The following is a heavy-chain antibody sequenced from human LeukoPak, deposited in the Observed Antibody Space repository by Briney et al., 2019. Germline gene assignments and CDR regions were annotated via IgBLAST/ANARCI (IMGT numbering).Heavy chain of an antibody. Sequence: SETLSLTCTVSGGSISSHYWSWIRQPPGKGLEWIGYVYYSGSTNYNPSLKSRVTISVDTSKNQFSLKLSSVTAADTAVYYCARTWSKRYYYYMDVWGKGTTVTVSS. V-gene: IGHV4-59*11. CDR2: VYYSGST. J-gene: IGHJ6*03. CDR3: ARTWSKRYYYYMDV. D-gene: IGHD1-26*01. CDR1: GGSISSHY.